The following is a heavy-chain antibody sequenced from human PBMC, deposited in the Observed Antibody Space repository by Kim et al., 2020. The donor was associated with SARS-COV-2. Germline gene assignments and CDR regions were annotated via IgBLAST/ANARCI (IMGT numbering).Heavy chain of an antibody. CDR3: VKDASARERLGELSLYRYFDY. CDR1: GFTFSSYA. Sequence: GGSLRLSCSASGFTFSSYAMHWVRQAPGKGLEYVSAISSNGGSTYYADSVKGRFTISRDNSKNTLYLQMSSLRAEDTAVYYCVKDASARERLGELSLYRYFDYWGQGTLVTVSS. D-gene: IGHD3-16*02. CDR2: ISSNGGST. J-gene: IGHJ4*02. V-gene: IGHV3-64D*09.